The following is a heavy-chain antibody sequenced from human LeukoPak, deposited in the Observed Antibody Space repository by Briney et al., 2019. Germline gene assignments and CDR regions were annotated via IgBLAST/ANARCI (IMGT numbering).Heavy chain of an antibody. V-gene: IGHV3-11*01. CDR2: ISSSGDTV. J-gene: IGHJ4*02. D-gene: IGHD4-23*01. Sequence: KSGGSLRLSYAASGFTFTDYYMTWIRQAPGKGLEWVSYISSSGDTVYYAESVKGRFTISRDNAKNSLYLQMNSLTADDTAVYYCAREGVLSVANFDFWGQGTLVTVSS. CDR1: GFTFTDYY. CDR3: AREGVLSVANFDF.